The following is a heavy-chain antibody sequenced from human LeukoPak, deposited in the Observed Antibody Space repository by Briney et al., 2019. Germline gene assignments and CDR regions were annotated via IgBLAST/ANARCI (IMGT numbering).Heavy chain of an antibody. D-gene: IGHD3-3*01. Sequence: SETLSLTCAVYGGSFSGYYWSWIRQPAGKGLEWIGRTYSSGTMNYNPSLNSRVTMSVDRSKSQLSLKLTSVTAADTALYFCARGGYYPVDWGPGTMVTVSA. CDR3: ARGGYYPVD. CDR2: TYSSGTM. V-gene: IGHV4-59*10. J-gene: IGHJ4*02. CDR1: GGSFSGYY.